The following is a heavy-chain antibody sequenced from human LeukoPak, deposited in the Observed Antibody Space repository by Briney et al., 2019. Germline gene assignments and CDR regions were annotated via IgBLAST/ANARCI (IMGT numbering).Heavy chain of an antibody. D-gene: IGHD2-2*02. CDR2: ISGSGSAT. Sequence: GGSLRLSCAASGFTFSNYGMSWVRQAPGKGLEWVSTISGSGSATYNAGSVKGRFTTSRDNSNNTLHLQMNSLRAEDTAVYYCAKTEAPAAIRAGSDYWGRGTLVTVSS. J-gene: IGHJ4*02. CDR3: AKTEAPAAIRAGSDY. CDR1: GFTFSNYG. V-gene: IGHV3-23*01.